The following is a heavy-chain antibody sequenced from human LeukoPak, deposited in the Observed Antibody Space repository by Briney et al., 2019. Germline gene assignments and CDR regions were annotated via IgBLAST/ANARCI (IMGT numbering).Heavy chain of an antibody. V-gene: IGHV1-18*01. CDR2: ISAYNGNT. D-gene: IGHD6-19*01. J-gene: IGHJ4*02. Sequence: ASVKVSCKASGYTFTNHGISWVRQAPGQGLEWMGWISAYNGNTNYAQKFQGRITMTTDTSTSTAYMELRSLRSDDTAVYYCARDLKMGYSSGRYSWGTGSSNDYWGQGTLVTVSS. CDR3: ARDLKMGYSSGRYSWGTGSSNDY. CDR1: GYTFTNHG.